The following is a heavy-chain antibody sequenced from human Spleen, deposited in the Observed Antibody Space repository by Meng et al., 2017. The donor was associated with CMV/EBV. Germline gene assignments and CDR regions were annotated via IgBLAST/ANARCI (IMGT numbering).Heavy chain of an antibody. CDR3: ARGGSYYSRGLDY. J-gene: IGHJ4*02. Sequence: GESLKISCAASGFKFDDYGMSWVRQPPGKGLEWVSRINWNSGSTSYADSVKGRFTISRDDAKNSLYLQMNSLRVEDTALYYCARGGSYYSRGLDYWGQGTLVTVSS. V-gene: IGHV3-20*04. CDR2: INWNSGST. CDR1: GFKFDDYG. D-gene: IGHD1-26*01.